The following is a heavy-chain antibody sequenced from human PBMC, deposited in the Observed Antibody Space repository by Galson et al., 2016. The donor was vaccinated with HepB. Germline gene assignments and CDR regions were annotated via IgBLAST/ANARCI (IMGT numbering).Heavy chain of an antibody. CDR1: GFTFSSYA. J-gene: IGHJ6*02. V-gene: IGHV3-64D*06. CDR2: IGNNGGST. D-gene: IGHD5-24*01. CDR3: VRATGSMDV. Sequence: SLRLSCAASGFTFSSYAMHWVRQAPGKGLEYVSAIGNNGGSTYYADSVKGRFTISRDSSKDTLYLQMSSLRAEDTAVYYCVRATGSMDVWGQGTTVTVSS.